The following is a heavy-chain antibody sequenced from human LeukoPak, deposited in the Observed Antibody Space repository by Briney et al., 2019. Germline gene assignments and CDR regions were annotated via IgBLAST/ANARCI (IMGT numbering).Heavy chain of an antibody. CDR1: GYTFSNFG. CDR3: ARDGTSTDDY. D-gene: IGHD2-2*01. V-gene: IGHV1-18*01. Sequence: ASVKVSFKASGYTFSNFGINWVRQAPGQGLEWIAWISGNNDNPNYGQKFQGRFTVTTDSSTSTAYMELRNLRSDDTAVYYCARDGTSTDDYWGQGTLVTVPS. CDR2: ISGNNDNP. J-gene: IGHJ4*02.